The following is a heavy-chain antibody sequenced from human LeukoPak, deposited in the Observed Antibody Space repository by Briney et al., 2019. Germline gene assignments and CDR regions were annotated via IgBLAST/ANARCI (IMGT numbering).Heavy chain of an antibody. CDR3: ARVWIPAAIRNWFDP. CDR1: GYTFTSYA. V-gene: IGHV7-4-1*02. J-gene: IGHJ5*02. CDR2: INTNTGNP. Sequence: GASVKVSCKASGYTFTSYAMNWVRQAPGQGLEWMGWINTNTGNPTYAQGFTGRFVFSLGTSVSTAYLQISSLKAEDTAVYYCARVWIPAAIRNWFDPWGQGTLVTVSS. D-gene: IGHD2-2*02.